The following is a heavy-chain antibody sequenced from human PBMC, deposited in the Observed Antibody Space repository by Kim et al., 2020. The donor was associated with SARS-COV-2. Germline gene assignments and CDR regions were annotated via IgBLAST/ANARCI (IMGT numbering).Heavy chain of an antibody. V-gene: IGHV3-53*04. Sequence: ADSVKGRFTISRHNSKNTLYLQMNSLRAEDTAVYYCGRGTGAPGDRAFDIWGQGTMVTVSS. CDR3: GRGTGAPGDRAFDI. J-gene: IGHJ3*02. D-gene: IGHD7-27*01.